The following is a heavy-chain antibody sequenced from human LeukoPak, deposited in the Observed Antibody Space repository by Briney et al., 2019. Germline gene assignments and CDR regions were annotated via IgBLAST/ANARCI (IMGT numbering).Heavy chain of an antibody. CDR2: ISSSSSYI. Sequence: GGSLRLSCAASGFTFSSYSMNWVRQAPGKGLEWVSSISSSSSYIYYADSVRGRFTISRDNAKNSLYLQMNSLRAEDTAVYYCARDDSFDSGFDYWGQGTLVTVSS. D-gene: IGHD3-10*01. J-gene: IGHJ4*02. V-gene: IGHV3-21*01. CDR3: ARDDSFDSGFDY. CDR1: GFTFSSYS.